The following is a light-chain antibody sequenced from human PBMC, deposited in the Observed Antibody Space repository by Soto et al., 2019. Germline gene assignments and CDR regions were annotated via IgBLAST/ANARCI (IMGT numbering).Light chain of an antibody. Sequence: DIVMTQSPLSLRVTPGEPASISCRSSQSLLHSNGYNYLDWYLQKPGQSPQLLIYLGSNRASGVPDRFRGSGSVTDFTLKISRVEAEDVGVYYCMQALQTPRTFGQVTKVQI. CDR2: LGS. CDR1: QSLLHSNGYNY. V-gene: IGKV2-28*01. CDR3: MQALQTPRT. J-gene: IGKJ1*01.